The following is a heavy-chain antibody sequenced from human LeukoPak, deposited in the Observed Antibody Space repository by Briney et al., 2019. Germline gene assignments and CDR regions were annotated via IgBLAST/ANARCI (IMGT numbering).Heavy chain of an antibody. Sequence: SETLSLTCTVSGGSISSYYWSWIRQPPGKGLEWIGYIYYSGSTNYNPSLKSRVTISVDTSKNQFSLKLSSVTAADTAVYYCARVSLDDDYVWGSYRLDYWGEGTLVTVSS. V-gene: IGHV4-59*01. CDR2: IYYSGST. D-gene: IGHD3-16*02. J-gene: IGHJ4*02. CDR1: GGSISSYY. CDR3: ARVSLDDDYVWGSYRLDY.